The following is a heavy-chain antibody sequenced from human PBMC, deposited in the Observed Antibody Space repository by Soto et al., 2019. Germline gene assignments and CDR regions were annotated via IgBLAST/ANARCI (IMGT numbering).Heavy chain of an antibody. J-gene: IGHJ4*02. D-gene: IGHD5-12*01. CDR1: GFSVTANY. Sequence: EVQVVESGGGLIQPGGSLRLSCEVSGFSVTANYMSWVRQAPGKGLEWVSVIYSGGSTYNIDSVKGRSSISRDIAKNTPSLQMNSLTAEATAVYYCHGYGYWGQGTLVTVSS. CDR3: HGYGY. CDR2: IYSGGST. V-gene: IGHV3-53*01.